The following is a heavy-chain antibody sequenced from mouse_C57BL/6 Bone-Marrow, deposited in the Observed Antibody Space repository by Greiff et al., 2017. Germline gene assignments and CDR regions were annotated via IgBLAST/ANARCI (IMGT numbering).Heavy chain of an antibody. CDR1: GYTFTDYE. CDR2: IDPETGGT. J-gene: IGHJ1*03. Sequence: QVQLQQSGAELVRPGASVTLSCKASGYTFTDYEMHWVKQTPVHGLEWIGAIDPETGGTAYNQKFKGKAILTADKSSSTAYMELRSLTSEDSAVYYCTRYSYYYGSSYPHWYFDVWGTGTTVTVSS. CDR3: TRYSYYYGSSYPHWYFDV. V-gene: IGHV1-15*01. D-gene: IGHD1-1*01.